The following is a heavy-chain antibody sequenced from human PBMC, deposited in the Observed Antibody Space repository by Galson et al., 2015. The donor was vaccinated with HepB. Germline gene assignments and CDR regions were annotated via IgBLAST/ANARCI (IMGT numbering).Heavy chain of an antibody. V-gene: IGHV1-18*01. J-gene: IGHJ1*01. Sequence: SVKVSCKASGYTFTSYGISWVRQAPGQGLEWMGWISAYNGNTNYAQKLQGRVTMTTDTSTSTAYMELRSLRSDDTAVYYCAREIESRVTATHAEYFQHWGQGTLVTVSS. CDR3: AREIESRVTATHAEYFQH. CDR2: ISAYNGNT. CDR1: GYTFTSYG. D-gene: IGHD2-21*02.